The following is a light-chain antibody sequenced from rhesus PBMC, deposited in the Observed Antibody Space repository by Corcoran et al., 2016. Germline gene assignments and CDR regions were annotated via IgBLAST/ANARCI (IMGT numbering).Light chain of an antibody. CDR3: QQPNSYAFS. J-gene: IGKJ2*01. V-gene: IGKV1-25*01. Sequence: DIQMTQSPSSLSASVGDTVTITCQASQGISKYLAWYQQKPGQAPKLLIYDASTLQSGVPSRFSGSGSGTAFPLPVSSLQPEDFATYICQQPNSYAFSFGQGTKVEVK. CDR2: DAS. CDR1: QGISKY.